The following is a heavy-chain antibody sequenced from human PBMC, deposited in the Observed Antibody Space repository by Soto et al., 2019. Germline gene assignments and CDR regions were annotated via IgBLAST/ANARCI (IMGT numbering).Heavy chain of an antibody. V-gene: IGHV3-11*01. J-gene: IGHJ1*01. Sequence: QVQLVESGGGSVKPGGYLRLSCAASGFTFSDYHINGIRQAPGKGLEWVSYISGSGYTIYYADSVKGRFTISRDNAKNLLYLLIDSLRVEDKALYYCVRDQWANRYWGNGTPVTVSS. CDR3: VRDQWANRY. CDR2: ISGSGYTI. CDR1: GFTFSDYH. D-gene: IGHD2-8*01.